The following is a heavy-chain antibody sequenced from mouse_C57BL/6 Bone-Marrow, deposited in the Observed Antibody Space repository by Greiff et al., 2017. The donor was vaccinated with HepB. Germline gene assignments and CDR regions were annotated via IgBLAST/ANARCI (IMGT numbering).Heavy chain of an antibody. CDR2: IDPSDSYT. CDR1: GYTFTSYW. J-gene: IGHJ4*01. Sequence: QVQLQQPGAELVMPGASVKLSCKASGYTFTSYWMHWVKQRPGQGLEWIGEIDPSDSYTNYNQKFKGKSTLTVDKSSSTAYMQLSSLTSEDSAVYYCARGYSNGDYYLYYAMDYWGQGTSVTVSS. CDR3: ARGYSNGDYYLYYAMDY. V-gene: IGHV1-69*01. D-gene: IGHD2-5*01.